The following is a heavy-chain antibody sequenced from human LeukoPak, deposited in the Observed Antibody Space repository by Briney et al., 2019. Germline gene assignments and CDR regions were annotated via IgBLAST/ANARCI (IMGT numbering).Heavy chain of an antibody. D-gene: IGHD6-13*01. CDR3: AREASRWGIAAAGTLGPFDY. J-gene: IGHJ4*02. V-gene: IGHV3-21*01. CDR2: ISSSSSYI. Sequence: PGGSLRLSCAASGFTFSSYAMSWVRQAPGKGLEWVSSISSSSSYIYYADSVKGRFTISRDNAKNSLYLQMNSLRAEDTAVYYCAREASRWGIAAAGTLGPFDYWGQGTLVTVSS. CDR1: GFTFSSYA.